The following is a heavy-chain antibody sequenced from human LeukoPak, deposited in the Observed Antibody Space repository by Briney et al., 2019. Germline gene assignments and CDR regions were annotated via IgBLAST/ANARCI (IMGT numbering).Heavy chain of an antibody. J-gene: IGHJ3*02. V-gene: IGHV4-39*07. CDR3: ARDTYSSSWVGNAFDI. CDR2: IYYSGST. D-gene: IGHD6-13*01. Sequence: SETLSLTCTVSGGSISSSSYYWGWIRQPPGKGLEWIGSIYYSGSTYYNPSLKSRVTISVDTSKNQFSLKLSSVTAADTAVYYCARDTYSSSWVGNAFDIWGQGTMVTVSS. CDR1: GGSISSSSYY.